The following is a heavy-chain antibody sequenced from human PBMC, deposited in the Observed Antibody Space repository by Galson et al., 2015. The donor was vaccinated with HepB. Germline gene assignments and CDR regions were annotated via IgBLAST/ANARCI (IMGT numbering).Heavy chain of an antibody. D-gene: IGHD2-21*01. CDR3: AHRPTYRGGDCYFDY. Sequence: PALVKPTQPLTLTCTFSGFSLSTRGVGVGWIRQPPGKALEWLALIYWDDDKRYSPSLKSRLTISKDTSKTQVVLTMTNMDPVDTATYYCAHRPTYRGGDCYFDYWGQGTLVTVSS. CDR1: GFSLSTRGVG. V-gene: IGHV2-5*02. CDR2: IYWDDDK. J-gene: IGHJ4*02.